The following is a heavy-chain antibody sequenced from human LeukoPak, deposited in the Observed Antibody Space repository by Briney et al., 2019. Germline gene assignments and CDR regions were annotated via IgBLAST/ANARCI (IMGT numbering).Heavy chain of an antibody. CDR2: INSDGSST. J-gene: IGHJ6*03. V-gene: IGHV3-74*01. Sequence: PGGSLRLSCAASGFTFSSYWMHWVRQAPGKGLVWVSRINSDGSSTSYADSVKGRFTISRDNAKNTVYLQMNGLRADDTAVYYCAKDDVAAFATGYMDVWGKGTTVTVSS. CDR1: GFTFSSYW. CDR3: AKDDVAAFATGYMDV. D-gene: IGHD6-6*01.